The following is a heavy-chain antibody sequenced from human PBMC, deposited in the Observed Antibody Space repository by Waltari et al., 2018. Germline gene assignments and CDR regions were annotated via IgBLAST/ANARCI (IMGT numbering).Heavy chain of an antibody. J-gene: IGHJ2*01. Sequence: QLQLQESGPGLVKPSETLSLTCTVSGGPISSSSHHWGWFRQPPGKGLAWIGSIYYSGGTYYNPSLKSRVTISVDTSKNQFSLKLSSVTAADTAVYYCARHEGDSSGRDWYFDLWGRGTLVTVSS. V-gene: IGHV4-39*01. CDR3: ARHEGDSSGRDWYFDL. CDR2: IYYSGGT. CDR1: GGPISSSSHH. D-gene: IGHD6-19*01.